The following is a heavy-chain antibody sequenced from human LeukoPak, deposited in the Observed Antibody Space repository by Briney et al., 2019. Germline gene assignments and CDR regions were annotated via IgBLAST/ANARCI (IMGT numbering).Heavy chain of an antibody. D-gene: IGHD3-16*02. CDR3: ARDRGDYLWGRYRSRNFDY. V-gene: IGHV3-7*01. CDR2: IKQDGSEK. J-gene: IGHJ4*02. CDR1: GFTFSSYW. Sequence: TGGSLRLSCAASGFTFSSYWMSWVRQAPGKGLEWVANIKQDGSEKYYVDSVKGRFTISKDNAKNSLYLQMNSLRAEDTAVYYCARDRGDYLWGRYRSRNFDYWGQGTLVTVSS.